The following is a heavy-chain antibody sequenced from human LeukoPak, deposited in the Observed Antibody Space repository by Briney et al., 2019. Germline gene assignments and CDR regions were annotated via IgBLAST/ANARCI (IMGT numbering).Heavy chain of an antibody. Sequence: GGSLSLSCAASGFALSSHWMNWARQAPGKGLEWVASINPSGSVKYYVNSVKGRFTISRDNAKNSLYLQMSNLRAEDTAVYFCARGGGLDVWGQGATVTVSS. CDR3: ARGGGLDV. J-gene: IGHJ6*02. D-gene: IGHD3-16*01. V-gene: IGHV3-7*03. CDR2: INPSGSVK. CDR1: GFALSSHW.